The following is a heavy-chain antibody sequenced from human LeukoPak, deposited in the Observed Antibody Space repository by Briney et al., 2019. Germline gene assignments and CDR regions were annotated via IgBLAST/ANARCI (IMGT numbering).Heavy chain of an antibody. Sequence: PSETLSLTCAVSGYSISSGYYWGWIRQPPGKGLEWIGSIYHSGSTYYNPSLKSRLTISVDTSKNQFSLKLSSVTAADTAVYYCARQWNCSGGSCYSGAFDIWGQGTMVTVSS. V-gene: IGHV4-38-2*01. J-gene: IGHJ3*02. CDR3: ARQWNCSGGSCYSGAFDI. CDR2: IYHSGST. D-gene: IGHD2-15*01. CDR1: GYSISSGYY.